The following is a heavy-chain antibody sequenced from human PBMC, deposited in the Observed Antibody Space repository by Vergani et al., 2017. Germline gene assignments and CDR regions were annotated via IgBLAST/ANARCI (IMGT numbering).Heavy chain of an antibody. Sequence: VQLVESGGGLVQPGGSLRLSCTASGFTFSNYWMQWVRQAPGKGRMWVSRINSDGDSTSYADYVKGRFTISRDNAKNTVYLQMNSLKAEDRATYYCAREERSNTSPFVGDWGQGTLVTV. CDR1: GFTFSNYW. J-gene: IGHJ4*02. D-gene: IGHD2/OR15-2a*01. V-gene: IGHV3-74*01. CDR2: INSDGDST. CDR3: AREERSNTSPFVGD.